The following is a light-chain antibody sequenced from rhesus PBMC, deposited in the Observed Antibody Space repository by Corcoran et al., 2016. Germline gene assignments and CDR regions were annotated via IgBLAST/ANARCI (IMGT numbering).Light chain of an antibody. J-gene: IGKJ2*01. CDR1: QSVGSY. V-gene: IGKV3-24*04. CDR3: QQSSNLYS. CDR2: GAS. Sequence: QWERATLSCRASQSVGSYLAWYQQKPGQAPRLLIYGASSRANGIPDRFSGSGSGTDVTLTISSLEPEDVGVYYCQQSSNLYSFGQGTKVEIK.